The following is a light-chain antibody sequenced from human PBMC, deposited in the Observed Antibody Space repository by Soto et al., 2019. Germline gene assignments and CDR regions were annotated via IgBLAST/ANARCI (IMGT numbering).Light chain of an antibody. J-gene: IGLJ1*01. CDR3: SSYTSSSTPYV. V-gene: IGLV2-14*01. CDR2: DVT. Sequence: QSVLTQPASVSGSPGQSITISCTGSSSDIGAYDYVSWYQQRPVKAPKLMIFDVTNRPSGVSDRFSGSKSGNTASLTISGLQTEDEADYYRSSYTSSSTPYVFGTGTKVTVL. CDR1: SSDIGAYDY.